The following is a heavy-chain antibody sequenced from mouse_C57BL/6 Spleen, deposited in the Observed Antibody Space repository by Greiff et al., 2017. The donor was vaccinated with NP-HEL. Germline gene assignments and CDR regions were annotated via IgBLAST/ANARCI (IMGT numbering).Heavy chain of an antibody. Sequence: EVKLMESGGGLVQPGGSLSLSCAASGFTFTDYYMSWVRQPPGKALEWLGFIRNKANGDTTEYSAFVAGLFTISLYNSHSILYLHMNALCAEYIAPYYCASSLLSPLDYWGQGTTLTVSS. J-gene: IGHJ2*01. V-gene: IGHV7-3*01. D-gene: IGHD2-1*01. CDR3: ASSLLSPLDY. CDR2: IRNKANGDTT. CDR1: GFTFTDYY.